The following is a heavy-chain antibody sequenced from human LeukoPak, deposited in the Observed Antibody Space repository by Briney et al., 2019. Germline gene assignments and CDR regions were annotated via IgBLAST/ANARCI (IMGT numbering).Heavy chain of an antibody. CDR1: GGSISSSSYY. CDR3: ARSGDTGDFDY. Sequence: PSETLSLTCTVSGGSISSSSYYWGWIRQPPGKGLEWIGSIYYSGSTYYNPSLKSRVTISVDTSKNQFSLKLSSVTAADTAVYYCARSGDTGDFDYWGQGTLVTVSS. CDR2: IYYSGST. D-gene: IGHD1-1*01. V-gene: IGHV4-39*01. J-gene: IGHJ4*02.